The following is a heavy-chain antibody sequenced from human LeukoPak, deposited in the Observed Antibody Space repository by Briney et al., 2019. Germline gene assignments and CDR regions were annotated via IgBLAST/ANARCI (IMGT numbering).Heavy chain of an antibody. V-gene: IGHV4-39*01. CDR2: IYYSGST. CDR1: GGSISSSSYY. Sequence: SETLSLTCTVSGGSISSSSYYWGWIRQPPGKGLEWIGSIYYSGSTCYNPSLKSRVTISVDTSKNQFSLKLSSVTAADTAVYYCARQGYGSGTYYFDYWGQGTLVTVSS. CDR3: ARQGYGSGTYYFDY. J-gene: IGHJ4*02. D-gene: IGHD3-10*01.